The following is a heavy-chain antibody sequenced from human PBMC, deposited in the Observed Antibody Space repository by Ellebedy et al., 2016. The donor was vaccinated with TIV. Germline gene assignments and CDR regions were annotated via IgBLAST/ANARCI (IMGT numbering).Heavy chain of an antibody. CDR2: ISHTGTRT. CDR3: AKGRGGGSDSSAPRYYFDY. Sequence: GESLKISCAASGFTFSSYAMSWVRQAPGKGLEWVSTISHTGTRTYYANSVEGRFIISRDNSKNTLYLQMNSLRADDTAVYYCAKGRGGGSDSSAPRYYFDYWGLGTLVTVSS. D-gene: IGHD3-22*01. CDR1: GFTFSSYA. V-gene: IGHV3-23*01. J-gene: IGHJ4*02.